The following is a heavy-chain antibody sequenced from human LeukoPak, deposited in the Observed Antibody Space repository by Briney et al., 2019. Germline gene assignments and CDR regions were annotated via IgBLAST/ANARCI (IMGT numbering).Heavy chain of an antibody. CDR2: INPDSGDT. Sequence: GSVKVSCKASGYTFTDYYMHWVRQAPGQGLEWMGWINPDSGDTYYAQKFQGSITMTRDTSITTVYMELTRLTSDDTAVYYCAKENIIGGIVDGEDYWGQVTLVTVSS. D-gene: IGHD3-16*01. CDR1: GYTFTDYY. CDR3: AKENIIGGIVDGEDY. J-gene: IGHJ4*02. V-gene: IGHV1-2*02.